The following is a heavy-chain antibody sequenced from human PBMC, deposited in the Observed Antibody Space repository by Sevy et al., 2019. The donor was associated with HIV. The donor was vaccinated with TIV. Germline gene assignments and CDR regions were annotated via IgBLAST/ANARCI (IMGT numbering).Heavy chain of an antibody. D-gene: IGHD1-26*01. Sequence: GGSLRLSCAASGFTFSDFGMHWVRQAPGKGLEWVAVISFHETIKFYAESVKGRFTISRDNSKNTLYLEMNSLRAGDMALYYCAKDREVVGAKIDFRGQGTLVTVSS. CDR3: AKDREVVGAKIDF. CDR2: ISFHETIK. V-gene: IGHV3-30*18. CDR1: GFTFSDFG. J-gene: IGHJ4*02.